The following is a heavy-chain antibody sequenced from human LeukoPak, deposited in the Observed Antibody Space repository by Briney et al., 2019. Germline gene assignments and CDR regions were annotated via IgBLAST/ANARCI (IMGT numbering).Heavy chain of an antibody. V-gene: IGHV5-51*01. Sequence: GESLKISCKGSGYSFTSYWIGWVRQMPGKGLEWMGVIYPGDSDTRYSPSFQGQATISADKSISTAYLQWSSLKASDTAMYYCARLEEAYCGGDCYSRWFDYWGQGTLVTVSS. CDR1: GYSFTSYW. J-gene: IGHJ4*02. CDR2: IYPGDSDT. D-gene: IGHD2-21*01. CDR3: ARLEEAYCGGDCYSRWFDY.